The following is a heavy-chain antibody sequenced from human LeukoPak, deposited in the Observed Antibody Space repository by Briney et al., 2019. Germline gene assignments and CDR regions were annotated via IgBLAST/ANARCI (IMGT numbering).Heavy chain of an antibody. D-gene: IGHD2-8*01. Sequence: ASVKVSCKASGYTFTSYDINWVRQATGQGLEWMGWMNPNSGNAGYAQKFQGRVTMTRNTSISTAYMELSSLRSEDTAVYYCARGNGAPGYYYYYYMDVWGKGTTVTVSS. CDR1: GYTFTSYD. V-gene: IGHV1-8*01. J-gene: IGHJ6*03. CDR2: MNPNSGNA. CDR3: ARGNGAPGYYYYYYMDV.